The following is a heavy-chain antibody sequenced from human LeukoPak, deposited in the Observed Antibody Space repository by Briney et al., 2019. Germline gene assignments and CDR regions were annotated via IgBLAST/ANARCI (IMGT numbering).Heavy chain of an antibody. CDR2: ISSSGSTI. CDR3: AREGVVIAYAGWFDP. V-gene: IGHV3-11*01. J-gene: IGHJ5*02. CDR1: GFTFSNHY. Sequence: GRSLTPSCAASGFTFSNHYMSWISQAPGKGLEWDSYISSSGSTIYYADSVKGRFTISRDNAKNSLYLQMNSLRAEDTAVYYCAREGVVIAYAGWFDPWGQGTLVTVSS. D-gene: IGHD2-21*01.